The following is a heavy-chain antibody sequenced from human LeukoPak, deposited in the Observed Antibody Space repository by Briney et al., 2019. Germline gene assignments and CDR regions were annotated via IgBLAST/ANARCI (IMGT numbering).Heavy chain of an antibody. D-gene: IGHD3-10*01. V-gene: IGHV3-23*01. CDR1: RFTFSSYS. CDR3: AKDPSYYGSGSTALN. Sequence: PGGSLRLSCAASRFTFSSYSMNWVRQAPGKGLEWVSGISGSGGRTYFGDSVKGRFAISRDNSKNKLYLQMNSLRAEDTAVYYCAKDPSYYGSGSTALNWGQGTLVTVSS. CDR2: ISGSGGRT. J-gene: IGHJ4*02.